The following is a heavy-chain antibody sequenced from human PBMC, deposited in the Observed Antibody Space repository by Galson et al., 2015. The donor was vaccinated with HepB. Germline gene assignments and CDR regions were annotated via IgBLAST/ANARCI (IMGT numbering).Heavy chain of an antibody. J-gene: IGHJ4*02. CDR1: GFSVSTTGMR. CDR3: VTRGGGSNRPSDY. V-gene: IGHV2-70*04. Sequence: ALVKPTQTLTLTCAFSGFSVSTTGMRVGWIRQPPGKGLEWLARIDWDNDKFYSTSLKTRLTISRDTSKNQVVLTMTNMDPVDTATYYCVTRGGGSNRPSDYWGQGTLVTVSS. D-gene: IGHD3-16*01. CDR2: IDWDNDK.